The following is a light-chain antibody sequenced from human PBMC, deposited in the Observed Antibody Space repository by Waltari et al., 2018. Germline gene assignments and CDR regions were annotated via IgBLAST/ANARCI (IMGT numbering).Light chain of an antibody. Sequence: SYELTHPPSVSVSPGQTASITCSGARLGNKFASWYQQTPGQSPGLVIYQDIKRPSGIPERFSGSISGNTATLTISEAQSVDEADYYCQAGDSTSYVVFGGGTKLTVL. J-gene: IGLJ2*01. CDR2: QDI. CDR3: QAGDSTSYVV. V-gene: IGLV3-1*01. CDR1: RLGNKF.